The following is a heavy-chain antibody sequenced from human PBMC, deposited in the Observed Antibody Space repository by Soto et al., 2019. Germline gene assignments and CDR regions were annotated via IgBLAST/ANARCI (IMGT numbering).Heavy chain of an antibody. CDR1: GYSFTSYW. V-gene: IGHV5-10-1*01. J-gene: IGHJ4*02. Sequence: GESLKISCKGSGYSFTSYWISWVRQMPGKGLEWMGRIDPSDSYTNYSPSFQGHVTISADKSISTAYLQWSSLKASDTAMYYCARANDYSNQVFDYLGQGTLVTVSA. D-gene: IGHD4-4*01. CDR3: ARANDYSNQVFDY. CDR2: IDPSDSYT.